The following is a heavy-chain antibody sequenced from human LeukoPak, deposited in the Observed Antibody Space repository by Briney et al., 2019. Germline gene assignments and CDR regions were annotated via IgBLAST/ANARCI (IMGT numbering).Heavy chain of an antibody. J-gene: IGHJ4*02. CDR1: GGSISSSSYY. Sequence: SETLSLTCTVSGGSISSSSYYRGWIRQPPGKGLEWIGSIYYSGSTYYNPSLKSRVTISVDTSKNQFSLKLSSVTAADTAVYYCAKLGYCSGGSCYPTDYWGQGTLVTVSS. CDR3: AKLGYCSGGSCYPTDY. D-gene: IGHD2-15*01. V-gene: IGHV4-39*01. CDR2: IYYSGST.